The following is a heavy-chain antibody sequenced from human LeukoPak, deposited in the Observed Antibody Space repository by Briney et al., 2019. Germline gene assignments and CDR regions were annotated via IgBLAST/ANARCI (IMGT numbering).Heavy chain of an antibody. D-gene: IGHD5-18*01. Sequence: GGSLRLSCAASGFTFSSYWMNWVRQAPGKGLVWVSRIASDGSSTTYADSVKGRFSISRDNAKNTLYLQMNSLRAEDTAVYYCAKAYVDTAMVTYYYYGMDVWGQGTTVTVSS. V-gene: IGHV3-74*01. CDR2: IASDGSST. CDR3: AKAYVDTAMVTYYYYGMDV. J-gene: IGHJ6*02. CDR1: GFTFSSYW.